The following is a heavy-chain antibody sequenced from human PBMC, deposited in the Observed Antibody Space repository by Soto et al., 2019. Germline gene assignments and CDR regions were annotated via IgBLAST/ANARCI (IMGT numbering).Heavy chain of an antibody. V-gene: IGHV4-31*03. CDR1: GDAIYIGGYY. J-gene: IGHJ5*02. CDR3: ASDGSSTANWIDP. D-gene: IGHD2-2*01. CDR2: IYHTGKT. Sequence: PSETLSLTCTVSGDAIYIGGYYWTWIRQHPGKGLEWIGYIYHTGKTYYNPSLESRVTMSVDTCKNQFSLKLASVTAADTAVYYCASDGSSTANWIDPWGQGTLVTVSS.